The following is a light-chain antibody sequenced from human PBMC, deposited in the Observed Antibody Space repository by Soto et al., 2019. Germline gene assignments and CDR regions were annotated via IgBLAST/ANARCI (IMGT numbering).Light chain of an antibody. V-gene: IGKV1-33*01. CDR2: DAS. J-gene: IGKJ2*01. CDR1: QDISNY. CDR3: QQYDNLPYT. Sequence: DIQMTQSPSSLSASVGDRVTITCQASQDISNYLNWYQQKPGKAPKLLIYDASNLETGVPSRFSGSGSVTDFNFTISSLQPEDIATYYCQQYDNLPYTFGQGNKLEIK.